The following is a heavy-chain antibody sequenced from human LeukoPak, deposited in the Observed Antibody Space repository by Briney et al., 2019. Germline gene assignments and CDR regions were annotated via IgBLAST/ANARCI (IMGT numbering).Heavy chain of an antibody. CDR2: IYYSGST. D-gene: IGHD3-3*01. V-gene: IGHV4-59*01. Sequence: SETLSLTCTVSGGSISSYYWSWIRQPPGKGLEWIGYIYYSGSTNYNPSLKSRVTISVDTSKNQFSLKLSSVTAADTAVYYCARGGRGDFWSGYSFDYWGQGTLVTVSS. CDR3: ARGGRGDFWSGYSFDY. J-gene: IGHJ4*02. CDR1: GGSISSYY.